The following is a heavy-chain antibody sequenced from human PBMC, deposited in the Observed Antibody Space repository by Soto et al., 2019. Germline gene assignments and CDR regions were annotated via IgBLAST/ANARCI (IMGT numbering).Heavy chain of an antibody. J-gene: IGHJ4*02. D-gene: IGHD6-13*01. V-gene: IGHV4-4*02. Sequence: QVQRQESGPGLVKTSGTLSLTCAVSGDSISSSSSWWSWVIKSPGKGLECIGEVFHTGSTNYNPSLKSRLALSVDKSKNQSSLKLSSVTAADAAVYSCACTLGAAGTDFEYWGQGTLVTVSS. CDR1: GDSISSSSSW. CDR3: ACTLGAAGTDFEY. CDR2: VFHTGST.